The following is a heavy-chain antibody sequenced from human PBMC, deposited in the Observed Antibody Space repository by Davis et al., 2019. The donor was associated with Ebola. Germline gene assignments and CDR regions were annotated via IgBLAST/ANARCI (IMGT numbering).Heavy chain of an antibody. V-gene: IGHV3-48*02. J-gene: IGHJ6*02. CDR3: ARVNLYSSRAGTYYYYYYGMDV. CDR2: ISSSSSTI. D-gene: IGHD6-19*01. Sequence: PGGSLRLSCAASGFTFSSYSMNWVRQAPGKGLEWVSYISSSSSTIYYADSVKGRFTISRDNAKNSLYLQMNSLRDEDTAVYYCARVNLYSSRAGTYYYYYYGMDVWGQGTTVTVSS. CDR1: GFTFSSYS.